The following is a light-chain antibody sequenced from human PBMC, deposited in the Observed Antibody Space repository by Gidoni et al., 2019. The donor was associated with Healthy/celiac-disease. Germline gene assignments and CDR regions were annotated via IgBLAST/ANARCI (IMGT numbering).Light chain of an antibody. V-gene: IGKV1-39*01. CDR3: QQSYSTLLT. CDR2: PAS. CDR1: QSICSY. Sequence: DIQMTQSPSSLSASVGDRVTITCRASQSICSYLNWYQKKPGKAPKLLIYPASSLQSGVPSRFSGRGSGTDFTLTTRGLHPEDLATYYCQQSYSTLLTFXPXTKVXIK. J-gene: IGKJ3*01.